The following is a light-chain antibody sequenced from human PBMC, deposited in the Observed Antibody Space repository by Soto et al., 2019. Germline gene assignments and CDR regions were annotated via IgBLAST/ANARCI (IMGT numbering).Light chain of an antibody. Sequence: DIQMTQSPSSLSASVGDRVTITCRASQSIDNYLNWYQQKPGKAPNLLIYAASTLLSEVPSRFSGRASGTHFTLTISSLPPEDFATYDCQQSYSSPETCGQGTKVYIK. CDR1: QSIDNY. V-gene: IGKV1-39*01. CDR3: QQSYSSPET. J-gene: IGKJ1*01. CDR2: AAS.